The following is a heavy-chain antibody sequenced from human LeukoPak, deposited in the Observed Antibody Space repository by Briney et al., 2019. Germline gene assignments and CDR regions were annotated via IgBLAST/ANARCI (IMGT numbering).Heavy chain of an antibody. CDR1: GFIVSGKY. V-gene: IGHV3-53*01. CDR2: IRSDGST. CDR3: AKDRTVGASYWYFDL. J-gene: IGHJ2*01. D-gene: IGHD1-26*01. Sequence: GGSLRLSCAASGFIVSGKYMSWVRQAPGKGLEWVSVIRSDGSTSYADSVKGRFTISRDSSKNTLFLQMNTLGAEDTAIYYCAKDRTVGASYWYFDLWGRGTLVTVSS.